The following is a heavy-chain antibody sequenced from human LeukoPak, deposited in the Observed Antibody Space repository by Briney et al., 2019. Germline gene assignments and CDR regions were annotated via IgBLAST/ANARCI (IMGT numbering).Heavy chain of an antibody. V-gene: IGHV4-34*01. D-gene: IGHD3-3*01. CDR2: INHSGST. J-gene: IGHJ3*02. CDR3: AREGGTISNDAFDI. CDR1: GGSFSGYY. Sequence: KPSETLSLTCAVYGGSFSGYYWSWIRQPPGKGLEWIGEINHSGSTNYNPSLKSRVTISVDTSKNQFSLKLSSVTAADTAVYYCAREGGTISNDAFDIWGQGTMVTVSS.